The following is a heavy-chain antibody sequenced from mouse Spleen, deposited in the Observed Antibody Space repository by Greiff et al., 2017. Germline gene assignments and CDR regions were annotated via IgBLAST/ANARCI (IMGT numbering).Heavy chain of an antibody. V-gene: IGHV10-3*01. Sequence: EVQLVESGGGLVQPKGSLKLSCAASGFTFNTYAMHWVRQAPGKGLEWVARIRSKSSNYATYYADSVKDRFTISRDDSQSMLYLQMNNLKTEDTAMYYCVRGGPYYGSSYPYYFDYWGQGTTLTVSS. CDR1: GFTFNTYA. CDR2: IRSKSSNYAT. D-gene: IGHD1-1*01. CDR3: VRGGPYYGSSYPYYFDY. J-gene: IGHJ2*01.